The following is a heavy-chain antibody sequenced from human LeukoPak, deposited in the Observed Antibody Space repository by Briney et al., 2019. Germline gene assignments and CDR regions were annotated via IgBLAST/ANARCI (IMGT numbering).Heavy chain of an antibody. CDR3: ARETYYGSGSWD. Sequence: SGTLSLTCGVSGGSITSTNYWTWVRQPPGKGLEWIGEVNLQGSTNYNPSLMGRVAISVDMSENHISLQLTSVTAADTAVYYCARETYYGSGSWDWGQGTLVTVSS. J-gene: IGHJ1*01. CDR1: GGSITSTNY. CDR2: VNLQGST. V-gene: IGHV4-4*02. D-gene: IGHD3-10*01.